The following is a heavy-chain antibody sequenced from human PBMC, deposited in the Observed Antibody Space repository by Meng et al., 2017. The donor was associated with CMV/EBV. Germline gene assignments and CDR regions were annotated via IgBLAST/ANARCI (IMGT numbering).Heavy chain of an antibody. D-gene: IGHD2-2*01. J-gene: IGHJ6*02. CDR3: ARDPTHDIVVVPAAEEYYYYYGMDV. CDR2: ISAYNGNT. V-gene: IGHV1-18*01. Sequence: WVRQASGRELEWQGCISAYNGNTNYAQKLQGRVTMTTDTSTSTAYMELRSLRSDDTAVYDCARDPTHDIVVVPAAEEYYYYYGMDVWGQGTTVTVSS.